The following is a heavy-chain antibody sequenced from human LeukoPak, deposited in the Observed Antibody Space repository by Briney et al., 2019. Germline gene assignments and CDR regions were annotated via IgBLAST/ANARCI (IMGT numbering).Heavy chain of an antibody. CDR1: GGSISTSYW. CDR2: IYHSGST. V-gene: IGHV4-4*02. CDR3: AREIFGVVRYPRSNWFDP. J-gene: IGHJ5*02. Sequence: SETLSLTCGVSGGSISTSYWWSWVRQPPGKGLEWIGEIYHSGSTNYNPSLKSRVTISVDTSKNQFSLKLSSVTAADTAVYYCAREIFGVVRYPRSNWFDPWGQGTLVTVSS. D-gene: IGHD3-3*01.